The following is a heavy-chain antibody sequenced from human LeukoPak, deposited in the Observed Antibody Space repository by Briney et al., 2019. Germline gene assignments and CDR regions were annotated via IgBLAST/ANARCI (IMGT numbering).Heavy chain of an antibody. CDR2: LKPNSGET. CDR3: ARADSVPAGDYHYWYMDV. CDR1: GFTLTDY. D-gene: IGHD2-2*01. Sequence: ASVTVSFKASGFTLTDYIHWVRQDPGQGLEWMGWLKPNSGETDYTQKFQGRVTITSDTSISTVYMELSSLRSHDTAVYYCARADSVPAGDYHYWYMDVWGKGTTVTVSS. J-gene: IGHJ6*03. V-gene: IGHV1-2*02.